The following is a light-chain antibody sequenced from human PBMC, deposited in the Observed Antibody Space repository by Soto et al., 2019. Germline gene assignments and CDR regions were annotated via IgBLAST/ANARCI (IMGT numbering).Light chain of an antibody. CDR3: SAHGGTNPYV. J-gene: IGLJ1*01. CDR2: DVN. Sequence: QSALTQPPSASGSPGQSVAISCTGTASDIGGYTVVSWYQQHPGKAPKLLIYDVNKRPSGVPDRFSGSKSGNTASLTVSGLQAEDEADYYCSAHGGTNPYVFGTGTKVTVL. V-gene: IGLV2-8*01. CDR1: ASDIGGYTV.